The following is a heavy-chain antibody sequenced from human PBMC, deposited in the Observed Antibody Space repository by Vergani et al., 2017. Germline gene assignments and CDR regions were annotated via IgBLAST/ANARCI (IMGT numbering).Heavy chain of an antibody. CDR3: ASSAAGYYYGLDV. D-gene: IGHD6-13*01. Sequence: EVQLVESGGGLVQPGGSLRLSCAASGFTFSSYSMNWVRQAPGKGLEWVSYISSSSSTIYYADSVKGRFTISRDNAKNSLYLQMNSLRAEDTAVYYCASSAAGYYYGLDVWGQGTTVTVSS. J-gene: IGHJ6*02. CDR1: GFTFSSYS. V-gene: IGHV3-48*04. CDR2: ISSSSSTI.